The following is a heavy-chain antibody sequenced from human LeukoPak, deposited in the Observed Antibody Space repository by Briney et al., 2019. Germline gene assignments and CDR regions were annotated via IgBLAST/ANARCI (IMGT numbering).Heavy chain of an antibody. CDR1: GITFSNYW. CDR3: AGWNAFDI. J-gene: IGHJ3*02. Sequence: GGSLRLSCAASGITFSNYWMHWVRQAPGKGLVWVSRINTDGSSTNYADSVKGRFTISRDNGKNTLYLQMNSLRAEDTAVYYCAGWNAFDIWGQGTMVTVSS. V-gene: IGHV3-74*01. D-gene: IGHD1-1*01. CDR2: INTDGSST.